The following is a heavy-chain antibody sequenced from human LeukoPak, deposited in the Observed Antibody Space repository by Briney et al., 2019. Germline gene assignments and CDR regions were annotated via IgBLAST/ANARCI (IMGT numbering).Heavy chain of an antibody. V-gene: IGHV3-21*01. J-gene: IGHJ3*02. CDR3: ARDPYYYFWSDYGTEAFDI. D-gene: IGHD3-3*01. CDR1: GFTFSNYN. CDR2: ISGSGTYI. Sequence: PGGSLRLSCVASGFTFSNYNMNWVRQAPGKGLEWVSSISGSGTYIYYADSLKGRFTISRDNAKNSLYLQMNSLRAEDTAVYHCARDPYYYFWSDYGTEAFDIWGQGTMVTVSS.